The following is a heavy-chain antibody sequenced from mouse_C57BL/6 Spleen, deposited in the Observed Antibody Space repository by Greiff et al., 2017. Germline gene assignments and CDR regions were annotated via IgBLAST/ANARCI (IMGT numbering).Heavy chain of an antibody. D-gene: IGHD2-12*01. J-gene: IGHJ4*01. CDR2: ISSGSSTI. CDR1: GFTFSDYG. V-gene: IGHV5-17*01. CDR3: ATTSADYKNYAMDY. Sequence: EVKLVESGGGLVKPGGSLKLSCAASGFTFSDYGMHWVRQAPEKGLEWVAYISSGSSTIYYADTVKGRFTISRDNAKNTLFLQRTSLGSADKAMYYCATTSADYKNYAMDYWGQGTSVTVSS.